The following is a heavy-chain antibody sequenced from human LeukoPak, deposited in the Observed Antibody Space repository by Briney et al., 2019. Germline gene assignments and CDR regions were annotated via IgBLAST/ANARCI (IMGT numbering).Heavy chain of an antibody. V-gene: IGHV4-61*05. CDR3: ARLTGTTSGFDP. CDR1: GGSISSSSYY. Sequence: ASETRSLTCTVSGGSISSSSYYWGWIRQPPGKGLEWIGYIYYSGSTNYNPSLKSRVTISVDTSKNQFSLKLSSVTAADTAVYYCARLTGTTSGFDPWGQGTLVTVSS. J-gene: IGHJ5*02. CDR2: IYYSGST. D-gene: IGHD1-7*01.